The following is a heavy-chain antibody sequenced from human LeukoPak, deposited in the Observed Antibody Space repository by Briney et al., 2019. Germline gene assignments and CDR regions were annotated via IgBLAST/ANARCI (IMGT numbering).Heavy chain of an antibody. D-gene: IGHD3-10*01. Sequence: GGSLRLSCTVSGFTVSSDSMSWVRQAPGKGLGWVSFIYSGGSTHYSDSVKGRFTISRDNSKNTLYLQMNSLRAEDTAVYYCVQGTRRGAITMVRGVVGKSFYFDSWGQGTLVTVSS. CDR2: IYSGGST. V-gene: IGHV3-53*05. CDR1: GFTVSSDS. J-gene: IGHJ4*02. CDR3: VQGTRRGAITMVRGVVGKSFYFDS.